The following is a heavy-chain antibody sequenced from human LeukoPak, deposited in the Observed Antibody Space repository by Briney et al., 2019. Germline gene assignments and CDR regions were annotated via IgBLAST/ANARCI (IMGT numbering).Heavy chain of an antibody. Sequence: PSETLSLTCTVSGGSISSYYWNWIRQPPGKALEWIGYIYYSGSTNYNPSLKSRVTISVDTSKNQFSLKLSSVTAADTAVYYCARVGLQSTNYYYMDVWRKGTTVTVSS. CDR3: ARVGLQSTNYYYMDV. J-gene: IGHJ6*03. CDR1: GGSISSYY. D-gene: IGHD4-11*01. CDR2: IYYSGST. V-gene: IGHV4-59*01.